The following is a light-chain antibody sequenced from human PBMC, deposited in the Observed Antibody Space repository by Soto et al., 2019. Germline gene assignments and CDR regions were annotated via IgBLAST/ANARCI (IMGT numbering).Light chain of an antibody. J-gene: IGKJ3*01. CDR1: QSVNSNY. Sequence: EIMLTQSPGTLSLSPGERATLSCRASQSVNSNYLAWYQQKPGQAPRLLIYGTSTRATGIPDRFSGSGSGTDFTLTISRIEPEDFDVYYYQQYGSSPSLTFGPGTKVDIK. V-gene: IGKV3-20*01. CDR2: GTS. CDR3: QQYGSSPSLT.